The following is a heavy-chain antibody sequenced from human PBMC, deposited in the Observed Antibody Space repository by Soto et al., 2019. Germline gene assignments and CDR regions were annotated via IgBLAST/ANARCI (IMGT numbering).Heavy chain of an antibody. CDR1: GGSISSSSYY. V-gene: IGHV4-39*01. CDR2: IYYSGGT. J-gene: IGHJ4*02. CDR3: ASLFPLGY. D-gene: IGHD2-21*01. Sequence: SSETLSLTCTVSGGSISSSSYYWGWIRQPPGKGLEWIGSIYYSGGTYYNPSLKSRVTISVDTSKNQFSLKLSSVTAADTAVYYCASLFPLGYWGQGTLVTVSS.